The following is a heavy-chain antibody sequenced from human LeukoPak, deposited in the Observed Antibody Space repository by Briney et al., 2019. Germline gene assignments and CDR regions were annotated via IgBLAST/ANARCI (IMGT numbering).Heavy chain of an antibody. CDR1: GYTFTSYG. CDR2: ISAYNGNT. V-gene: IGHV1-18*01. CDR3: AGDSPYNWNDRPDAFDI. Sequence: ASVKVSCKASGYTFTSYGISWVRQAPGQGLEWMGWISAYNGNTNYAQKLQGRVTMTTDTSTSPAYMELRSLRSDDTAVYYCAGDSPYNWNDRPDAFDIWGQGTMVTVSS. J-gene: IGHJ3*02. D-gene: IGHD1-20*01.